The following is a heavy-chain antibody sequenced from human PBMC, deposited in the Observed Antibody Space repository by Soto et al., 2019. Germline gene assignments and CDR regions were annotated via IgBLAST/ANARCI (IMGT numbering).Heavy chain of an antibody. CDR2: IYYSGST. V-gene: IGHV4-39*01. D-gene: IGHD2-2*01. CDR1: GGSISSSSYY. Sequence: QLQLQESGPGLVKPSETLSLTCTVSGGSISSSSYYWGWIRQPPGKGLEWIGSIYYSGSTYYNPSLKSRLTISEDTSKNQFSRKLSSVTAADTAVYYCASPTRRYCSSTSCYGPFDYWGQGTLVTVSS. J-gene: IGHJ4*02. CDR3: ASPTRRYCSSTSCYGPFDY.